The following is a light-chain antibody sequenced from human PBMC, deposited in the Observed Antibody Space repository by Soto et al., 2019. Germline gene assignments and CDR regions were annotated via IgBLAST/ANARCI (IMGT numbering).Light chain of an antibody. Sequence: DIVMTQSPDSLAVSLGGRATINCKSSQSVLYSSNNKNFLSWYQQKPGQPPKLLIYWASTRESGVPDRFSGSGSGTDFTLTISSLQAEDVAVFYCQQYYSTPPTFGQGTKVEIK. J-gene: IGKJ1*01. V-gene: IGKV4-1*01. CDR3: QQYYSTPPT. CDR2: WAS. CDR1: QSVLYSSNNKNF.